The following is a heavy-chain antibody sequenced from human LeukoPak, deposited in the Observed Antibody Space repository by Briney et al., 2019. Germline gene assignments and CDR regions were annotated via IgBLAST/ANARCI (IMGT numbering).Heavy chain of an antibody. D-gene: IGHD4-11*01. CDR2: ISGSGGST. CDR3: AKDTFYSNYFQPFDY. Sequence: PGGSLRLSCAASGFPFDDYGMNWVRQAPGKGLEWVSAISGSGGSTYYADSVKGRFTISRDNSKNTLYLQMNSLRAEDTAVYYCAKDTFYSNYFQPFDYWGQGTLVTVSS. CDR1: GFPFDDYG. V-gene: IGHV3-23*01. J-gene: IGHJ4*02.